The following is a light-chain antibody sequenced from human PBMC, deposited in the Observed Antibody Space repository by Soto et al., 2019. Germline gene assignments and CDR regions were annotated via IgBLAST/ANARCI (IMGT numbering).Light chain of an antibody. J-gene: IGLJ7*01. Sequence: QSVLTQSPSASASLGASVKLTCTLSSGHSRYAIAWHQQQPEKGPRYLMKLNSDGSHSKGDGIPDRFSGSSSGAERYLTISSLQSEDEADYYCQTWGTGMGVFGGGTQLTVL. V-gene: IGLV4-69*01. CDR2: LNSDGSH. CDR1: SGHSRYA. CDR3: QTWGTGMGV.